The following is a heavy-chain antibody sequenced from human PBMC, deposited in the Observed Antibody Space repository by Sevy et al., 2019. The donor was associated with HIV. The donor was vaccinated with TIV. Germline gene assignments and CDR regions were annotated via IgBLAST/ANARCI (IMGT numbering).Heavy chain of an antibody. CDR3: ARDPTYDFWSGYWWRTDKNYYYGMDV. Sequence: GGSLRLSCAASGFTFSSYAMHWVRQAPGKGLEWVAVISYDGSNKYYADSVKGRFTISRDNSKNTLYLQMNSLRAEETAVYYCARDPTYDFWSGYWWRTDKNYYYGMDVWGQGTTVTVSS. D-gene: IGHD3-3*01. V-gene: IGHV3-30*04. J-gene: IGHJ6*02. CDR2: ISYDGSNK. CDR1: GFTFSSYA.